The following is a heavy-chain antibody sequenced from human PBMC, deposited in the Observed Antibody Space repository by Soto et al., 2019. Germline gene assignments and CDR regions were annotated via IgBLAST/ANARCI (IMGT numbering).Heavy chain of an antibody. V-gene: IGHV3-48*01. CDR1: GFTFSSYS. CDR3: APSPYYYYMDV. J-gene: IGHJ6*03. D-gene: IGHD2-2*01. CDR2: ISSSSSTI. Sequence: GSLRLSCAASGFTFSSYSMNWVRQAPGKGLEWVSYISSSSSTIYYADSVKGRFTISRDNAKNSLYLQMNSLRAEDTAVYYCAPSPYYYYMDVWGKGTTVTVSS.